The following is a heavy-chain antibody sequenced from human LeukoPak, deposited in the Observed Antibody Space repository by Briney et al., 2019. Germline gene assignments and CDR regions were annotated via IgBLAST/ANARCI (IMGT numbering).Heavy chain of an antibody. CDR3: VRGLQEWDLLRDY. CDR2: ITSNSKYI. CDR1: GFTFSSYT. D-gene: IGHD1-26*01. V-gene: IGHV3-21*01. Sequence: GGSLRLSCTASGFTFSSYTMNWVRQAPGKGLEWISSITSNSKYIFYADSLKGRFTISRDNVKNTLFLYMNSLRVEDTAVYYCVRGLQEWDLLRDYWGQGTLVTVSS. J-gene: IGHJ4*02.